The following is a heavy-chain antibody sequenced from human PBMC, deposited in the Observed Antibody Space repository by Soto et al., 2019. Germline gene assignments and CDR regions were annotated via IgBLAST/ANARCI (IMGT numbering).Heavy chain of an antibody. J-gene: IGHJ6*02. CDR1: GFTYSSYW. CDR2: ISSSDSTR. CDR3: ESENLLIAAAVGMDV. Sequence: PGRSLRLSCAASGFTYSSYWMSWVRQATGKRLEWVSYISSSDSTRYYADSVKGRFTISRDNAKNSLFLKMNSLRAEDTAVYYCESENLLIAAAVGMDVWGQGTTVTVSS. D-gene: IGHD6-13*01. V-gene: IGHV3-48*04.